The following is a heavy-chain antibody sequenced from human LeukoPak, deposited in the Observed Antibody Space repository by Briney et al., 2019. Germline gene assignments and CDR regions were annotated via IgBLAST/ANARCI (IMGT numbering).Heavy chain of an antibody. V-gene: IGHV3-11*01. CDR2: ISRSGSTR. D-gene: IGHD2-21*02. Sequence: GGSLRLSCAASGFTFSDYYMSWIRQAPGKGLEWVSHISRSGSTRYYADSLKGRFTISRDNSKNTLYLQMNSLRAEDTAVYYCAKVNPYCGGDCYPDYWGQGTLVTVSS. J-gene: IGHJ4*02. CDR3: AKVNPYCGGDCYPDY. CDR1: GFTFSDYY.